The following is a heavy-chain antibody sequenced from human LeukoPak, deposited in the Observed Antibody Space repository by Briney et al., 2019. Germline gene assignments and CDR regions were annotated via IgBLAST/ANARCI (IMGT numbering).Heavy chain of an antibody. V-gene: IGHV4-4*07. J-gene: IGHJ5*02. CDR1: GGSISSYY. CDR3: ARGYSSGWYEGWFDP. D-gene: IGHD6-19*01. CDR2: IYTSGST. Sequence: SETLSLTCTVSGGSISSYYWSWIRQPAGKGLEWIGRIYTSGSTNYNPSLKSRVTISVDKSKNQFSLKLSSVTAADTAVYYCARGYSSGWYEGWFDPWGQGTRVIVSS.